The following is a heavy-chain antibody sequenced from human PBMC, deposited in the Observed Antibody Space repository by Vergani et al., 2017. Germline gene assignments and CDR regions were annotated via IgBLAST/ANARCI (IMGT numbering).Heavy chain of an antibody. CDR2: MYHSGST. CDR1: GGSMSGYY. Sequence: QVKLQESGPGLVKPSETLSLTCSVSGGSMSGYYWSWIRQPPGKELEWIGYMYHSGSTNYNPSLETRVTISGDTYKNQFSLKLNFVTAADTAVYYCGRVADFYGLESGLLDHWGQGILVTVSS. D-gene: IGHD3-10*01. J-gene: IGHJ4*02. CDR3: GRVADFYGLESGLLDH. V-gene: IGHV4-59*01.